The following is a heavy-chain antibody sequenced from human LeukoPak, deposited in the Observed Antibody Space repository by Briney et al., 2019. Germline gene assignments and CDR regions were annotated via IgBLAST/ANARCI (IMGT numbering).Heavy chain of an antibody. J-gene: IGHJ3*01. V-gene: IGHV4-39*01. CDR3: AGLGYCSYGICYAGGDEAFNV. D-gene: IGHD2-8*01. CDR1: GGSITSSSYY. CDR2: IYYNGIT. Sequence: KPSETLSLTCTVSGGSITSSSYYWGWIRQPPGKGLEWIGSIYYNGITYYNASLKSRVTISIDTSKNQFSLKLNSVTVADTSVYYCAGLGYCSYGICYAGGDEAFNVWGQGTMVTVSS.